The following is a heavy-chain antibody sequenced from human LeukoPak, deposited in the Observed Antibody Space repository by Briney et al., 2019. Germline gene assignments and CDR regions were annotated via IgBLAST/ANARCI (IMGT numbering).Heavy chain of an antibody. CDR2: ISKSDTTI. Sequence: GGSLRLSCAASGLTFSDYYMSWIRQAPGKGLEWVSYISKSDTTIYYADSVKGRFTISRDNAKNSLYLQMNSLRAEDTAVYYCASDPFNIAAHDAFNFWGQGTAVTVSS. D-gene: IGHD2-21*01. V-gene: IGHV3-11*04. J-gene: IGHJ3*01. CDR3: ASDPFNIAAHDAFNF. CDR1: GLTFSDYY.